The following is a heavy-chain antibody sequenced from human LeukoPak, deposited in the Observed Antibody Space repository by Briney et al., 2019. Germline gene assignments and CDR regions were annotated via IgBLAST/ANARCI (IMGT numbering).Heavy chain of an antibody. Sequence: TSETLSLTCTVSGGSISSSSYYWGWIRQPPGKGLEWIGYIYYSGSTNYSPSLKSRVTISVDTSKNQFSLKLSSVTAADTAVYYCARVGGYSGYAVIWGQGTLVTVSS. CDR1: GGSISSSSYY. V-gene: IGHV4-61*05. D-gene: IGHD5-12*01. J-gene: IGHJ4*02. CDR3: ARVGGYSGYAVI. CDR2: IYYSGST.